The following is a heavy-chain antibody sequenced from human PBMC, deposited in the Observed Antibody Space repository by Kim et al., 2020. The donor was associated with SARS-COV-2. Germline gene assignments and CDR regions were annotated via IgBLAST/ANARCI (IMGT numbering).Heavy chain of an antibody. V-gene: IGHV4-39*07. CDR3: ARDVVAAATFDY. D-gene: IGHD6-13*01. CDR1: GGSISSSSYY. CDR2: ICYSGST. Sequence: SETLSLTCTVSGGSISSSSYYWGWIRQPPGKGLEWIGSICYSGSTYYNPSLKSRVTISVDTSKNQFSLKLSSVTAADTAVYYWARDVVAAATFDYWGQGTLVTVSS. J-gene: IGHJ4*02.